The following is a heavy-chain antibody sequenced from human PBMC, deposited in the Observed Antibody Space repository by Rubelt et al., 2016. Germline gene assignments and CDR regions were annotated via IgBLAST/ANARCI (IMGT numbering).Heavy chain of an antibody. CDR3: ARVPLGSSPSGNY. J-gene: IGHJ4*02. CDR2: INHSGST. Sequence: QVQLQQWGAGLLKPSETLSLTCAVYGGSFSGYYWSWIRQPPGKGLEWIGEINHSGSTNYNPSLKSRVTISVDTSKNQFSLKLSSVTAADTAVYYCARVPLGSSPSGNYWGQGTLVTVSS. V-gene: IGHV4-34*01. CDR1: GGSFSGYY. D-gene: IGHD6-6*01.